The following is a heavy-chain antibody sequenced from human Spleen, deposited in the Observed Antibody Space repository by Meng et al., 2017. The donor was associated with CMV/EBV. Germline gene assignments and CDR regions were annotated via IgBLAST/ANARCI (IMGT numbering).Heavy chain of an antibody. CDR1: GVTFSSYA. D-gene: IGHD3-22*01. J-gene: IGHJ4*02. CDR2: IIPIFGTA. CDR3: AREHYDSSAKRYYFDY. V-gene: IGHV1-69*12. Sequence: VQLGQSGAEVKKPGSTVKVSGKASGVTFSSYAISWVRQAPGQGLEWMGGIIPIFGTANYAQKFQGRVTITADESTSTAYMELSSLRSEDTAVYYCAREHYDSSAKRYYFDYWGQGTLVTVSS.